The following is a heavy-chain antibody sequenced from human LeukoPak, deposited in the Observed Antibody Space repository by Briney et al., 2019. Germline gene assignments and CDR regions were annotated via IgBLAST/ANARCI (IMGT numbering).Heavy chain of an antibody. D-gene: IGHD3-10*01. Sequence: GGSLRLSCAASGFTFSSYAMSWVRQAPGKGLEWVSAISGSGGSTCYADSVKGRFTISRDNSKNTLYLQMNSLRAEDTAVYYCAKDKSYYYDSGSYGLDYWGQGTLVTVSS. CDR3: AKDKSYYYDSGSYGLDY. CDR1: GFTFSSYA. J-gene: IGHJ4*02. V-gene: IGHV3-23*01. CDR2: ISGSGGST.